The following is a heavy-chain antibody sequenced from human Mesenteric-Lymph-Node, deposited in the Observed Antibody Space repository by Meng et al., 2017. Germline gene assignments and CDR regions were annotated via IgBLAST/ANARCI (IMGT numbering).Heavy chain of an antibody. J-gene: IGHJ6*02. D-gene: IGHD3-10*01. CDR3: ARDITMVREDQTNYYYYGMDV. V-gene: IGHV3-30*04. CDR1: GFTFSSYA. CDR2: ISYDGSNK. Sequence: GESLKISCAASGFTFSSYAMSWVRQASGKGLEWVAVISYDGSNKYYADSVKGRFTISRDNSKNTLYLQMNSLRAEDTAVYYCARDITMVREDQTNYYYYGMDVWGQGTTVTVSS.